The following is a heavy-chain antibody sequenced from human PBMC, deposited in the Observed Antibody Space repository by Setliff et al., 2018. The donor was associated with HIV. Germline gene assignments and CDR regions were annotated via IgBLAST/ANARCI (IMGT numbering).Heavy chain of an antibody. D-gene: IGHD3-9*01. CDR1: GGPFTKYT. J-gene: IGHJ6*02. Sequence: SVKVSCKASGGPFTKYTFTWVRQAPGQGLEWMGDIIPIFGTTNYAREFQGRVTLIADLSSTTVDMKLTSLRSDDTSIYFCARRPAVGGRYLYHYGMDVCGQGTTVTVSS. CDR3: ARRPAVGGRYLYHYGMDV. V-gene: IGHV1-69*13. CDR2: IIPIFGTT.